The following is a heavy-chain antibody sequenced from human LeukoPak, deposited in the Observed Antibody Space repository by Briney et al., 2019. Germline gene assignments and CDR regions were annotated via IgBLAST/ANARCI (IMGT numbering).Heavy chain of an antibody. D-gene: IGHD3-22*01. CDR1: GGSFNAYY. V-gene: IGHV4-34*01. J-gene: IGHJ4*02. CDR3: ASHINYDSSGFDS. Sequence: KPSETLSLTCAVYGGSFNAYYWNWIRQPPGKGLEWIGEINHSGSTYYNPSLKSRVTISVDTSKNQFSLNLSSLTAADTAVYYCASHINYDSSGFDSWGQGTLVTVSS. CDR2: INHSGST.